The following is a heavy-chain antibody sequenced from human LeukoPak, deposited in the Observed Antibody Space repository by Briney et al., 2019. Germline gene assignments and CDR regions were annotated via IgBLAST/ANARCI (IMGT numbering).Heavy chain of an antibody. CDR3: AREVTPYY. CDR1: GFTFSNYW. V-gene: IGHV3-7*01. Sequence: PGGSLRLSCVASGFTFSNYWMSWVRQAPGKGLEWVANIKQDGSEKYYVDSVNGRFTISRDNAKNSLYLQMNSLRAEDTAVYYCAREVTPYYWGQGTLVTVSS. D-gene: IGHD2-21*02. J-gene: IGHJ4*02. CDR2: IKQDGSEK.